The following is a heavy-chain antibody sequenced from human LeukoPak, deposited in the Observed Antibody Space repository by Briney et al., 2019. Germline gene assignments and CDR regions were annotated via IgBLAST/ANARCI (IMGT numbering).Heavy chain of an antibody. J-gene: IGHJ4*02. CDR2: INHSGST. CDR3: ARHGKGGATGTRY. Sequence: SETLSLTCTVSGGSISSGSYYWSWIRQPPGKGLEWIGEINHSGSTNYNPSLKSRVTISVDTSKNQFSLKLSSVTAADTAVYYCARHGKGGATGTRYWGQGTLVTVSS. CDR1: GGSISSGSYY. V-gene: IGHV4-39*01. D-gene: IGHD1-26*01.